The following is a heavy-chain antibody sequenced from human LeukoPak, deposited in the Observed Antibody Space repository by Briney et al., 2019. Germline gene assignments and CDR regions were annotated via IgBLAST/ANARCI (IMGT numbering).Heavy chain of an antibody. J-gene: IGHJ4*02. Sequence: SETLSLTCTVSGGSISSSSYYWGWIRQPPGKGLEWIGSIYYSGSIYYNPSLKSRVTISVDTSKNQFSLKLSSVTAADTAVYHCARSGHYGDYEVDYWGQGTLVTVSS. V-gene: IGHV4-39*01. CDR3: ARSGHYGDYEVDY. CDR1: GGSISSSSYY. CDR2: IYYSGSI. D-gene: IGHD4-17*01.